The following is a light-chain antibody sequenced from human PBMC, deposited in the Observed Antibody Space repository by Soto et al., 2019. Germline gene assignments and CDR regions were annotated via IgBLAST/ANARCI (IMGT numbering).Light chain of an antibody. J-gene: IGLJ1*01. CDR1: SSNIGAGYD. CDR2: GNS. Sequence: QCVLTQPPSVSGAPGQRVTISCTGSSSNIGAGYDVHWYQQLPGTAPKLLIYGNSNRPSGVPDRFSGSKSDTSASLAITGLQAEDEADYYCQSYDSSLSGYVFGTGTKVTVL. V-gene: IGLV1-40*01. CDR3: QSYDSSLSGYV.